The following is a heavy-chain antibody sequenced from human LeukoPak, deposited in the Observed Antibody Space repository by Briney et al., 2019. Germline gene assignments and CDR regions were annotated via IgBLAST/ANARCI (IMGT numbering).Heavy chain of an antibody. D-gene: IGHD3-9*01. V-gene: IGHV3-48*01. CDR3: ARVARGRLVLRYFDWLLPADY. CDR1: GFTFSSYS. Sequence: GGSLRLSCAASGFTFSSYSMNWVRQAPGKGLEWVSYISSSSSTIHYADSVKGRFTISRDNAKNSLYLQMNSLRAEDTAVYYCARVARGRLVLRYFDWLLPADYWGQGTLVTVSS. J-gene: IGHJ4*02. CDR2: ISSSSSTI.